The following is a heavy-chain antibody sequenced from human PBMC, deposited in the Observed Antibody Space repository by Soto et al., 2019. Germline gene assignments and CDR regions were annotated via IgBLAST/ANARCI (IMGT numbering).Heavy chain of an antibody. J-gene: IGHJ5*02. CDR3: ARVVTDDSWFAP. CDR1: DGSISSGDYY. D-gene: IGHD3-9*01. Sequence: SQTLALTCTVSDGSISSGDYYWSFIRKPPGKGPEWIGYIYYSGSTYYNPSLKSRVTISGDTSKNQFSLKLSSVTAADTAVYYCARVVTDDSWFAPWGQGTLVTVSS. V-gene: IGHV4-30-4*01. CDR2: IYYSGST.